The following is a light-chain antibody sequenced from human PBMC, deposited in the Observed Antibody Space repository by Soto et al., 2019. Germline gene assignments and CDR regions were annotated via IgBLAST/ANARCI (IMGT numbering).Light chain of an antibody. CDR2: WAS. Sequence: DIVMTQSPDSLAVSLGERATINCKSSQTVLHSSNSKNYLAWYQQNPRQPPKLLIYWASIRESGVTERISGSGSGTDFTLTISSLHVEDVAVYYCQQFHSNPPTYGGGTKVDIK. J-gene: IGKJ4*01. V-gene: IGKV4-1*01. CDR1: QTVLHSSNSKNY. CDR3: QQFHSNPPT.